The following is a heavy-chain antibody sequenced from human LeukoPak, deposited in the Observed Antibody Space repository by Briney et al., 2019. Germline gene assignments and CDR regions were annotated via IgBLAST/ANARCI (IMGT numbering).Heavy chain of an antibody. CDR3: ARFHITMIVVTNAFDI. V-gene: IGHV4-4*02. CDR1: GLTFSDAW. CDR2: IYHSGST. J-gene: IGHJ3*02. D-gene: IGHD3-22*01. Sequence: GSLRLSCTVSGLTFSDAWMSWVRQPPGKGLEWIGEIYHSGSTNYNPSLKSRVTISVDKSKNQFSLKLSSVTAADTAVYYCARFHITMIVVTNAFDIWGQETMVTVSS.